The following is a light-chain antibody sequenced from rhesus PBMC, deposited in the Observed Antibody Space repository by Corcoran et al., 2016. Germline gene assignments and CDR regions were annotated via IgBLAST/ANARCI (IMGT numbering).Light chain of an antibody. V-gene: IGKV3-24*04. Sequence: ETVVTQSPATLSLSPGERATLSCRASQSVGSYLAWYQQKPGQAPRLLIYGASSRATGIPDRFSGSGSGTYFTLTISSLEPEDVGVYYCQQSSNLLTFGGGTKVELK. CDR1: QSVGSY. CDR3: QQSSNLLT. CDR2: GAS. J-gene: IGKJ4*01.